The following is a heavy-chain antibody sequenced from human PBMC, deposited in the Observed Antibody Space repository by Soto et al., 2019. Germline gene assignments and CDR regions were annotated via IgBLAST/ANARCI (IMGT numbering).Heavy chain of an antibody. D-gene: IGHD3-3*01. J-gene: IGHJ4*02. CDR3: AKSESGYYTIWAPFWFDY. V-gene: IGHV3-23*01. CDR1: GFTFSNFA. CDR2: ISGSVGST. Sequence: GGSLRLSCAASGFTFSNFAMTWVRQAPGEGLEWVSAISGSVGSTYYADSVKGRFTISRDNSKNTLYLQMNSLRAEDTAVYYCAKSESGYYTIWAPFWFDYWGQGTLVTFSS.